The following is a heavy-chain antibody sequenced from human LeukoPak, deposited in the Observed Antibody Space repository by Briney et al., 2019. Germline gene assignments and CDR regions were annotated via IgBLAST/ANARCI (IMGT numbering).Heavy chain of an antibody. CDR3: ARGLGGYTSSQAY. CDR1: GFTVTTNY. V-gene: IGHV3-74*01. J-gene: IGHJ4*02. Sequence: GGSLRLSCAASGFTVTTNYMSWVRQAPGKGLVWVSRINTDGSSTNYADSVKGRFTISRDNAKNTLYLQMNSLRAEDTAVYYCARGLGGYTSSQAYWGQGTVVTVSS. D-gene: IGHD6-13*01. CDR2: INTDGSST.